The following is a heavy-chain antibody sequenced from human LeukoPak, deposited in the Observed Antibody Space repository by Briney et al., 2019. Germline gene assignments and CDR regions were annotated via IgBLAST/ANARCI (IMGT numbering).Heavy chain of an antibody. Sequence: GGSLRLSCAASGFTFSSYSMNWVRRAPGKGLKWVSAISDSGGSTYYADSVKGRFTISRDNSRNMLYLQMNNLRAEDTAIYYCASQKEKFYDSSGNYWSQGTLVTVSS. V-gene: IGHV3-23*01. CDR3: ASQKEKFYDSSGNY. J-gene: IGHJ4*02. D-gene: IGHD3-22*01. CDR1: GFTFSSYS. CDR2: ISDSGGST.